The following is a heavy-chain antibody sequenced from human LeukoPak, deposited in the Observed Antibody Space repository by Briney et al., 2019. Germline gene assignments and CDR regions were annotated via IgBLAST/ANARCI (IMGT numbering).Heavy chain of an antibody. CDR2: ISTSDTTI. CDR3: ARGGGSSWCLDC. J-gene: IGHJ4*02. CDR1: GFTLSSYS. D-gene: IGHD6-13*01. V-gene: IGHV3-48*04. Sequence: PGGSLRLSCAASGFTLSSYSMNWVRQAPGKGLEWVSYISTSDTTIYYADSVKGRFTISRDNAKNSLYLQMNSLRVEDTAVYYCARGGGSSWCLDCWGQGTLVTVSS.